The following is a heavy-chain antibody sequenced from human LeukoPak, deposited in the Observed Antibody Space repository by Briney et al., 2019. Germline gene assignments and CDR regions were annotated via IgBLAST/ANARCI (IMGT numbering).Heavy chain of an antibody. Sequence: GGTLRLSCAASGFTFSTYGMGWVRQAPGKWLEWVSHISGSFPSTYYADSVKGRFTISRDNSKNTLYLQMNSLRAEDTAVYYCAKYSGHIVVVTDPHNFDYWGQGTLVTVSS. CDR1: GFTFSTYG. CDR3: AKYSGHIVVVTDPHNFDY. J-gene: IGHJ4*02. D-gene: IGHD2-21*02. CDR2: ISGSFPST. V-gene: IGHV3-23*01.